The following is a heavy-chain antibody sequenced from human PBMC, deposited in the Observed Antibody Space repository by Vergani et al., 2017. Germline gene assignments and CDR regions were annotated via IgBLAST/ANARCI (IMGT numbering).Heavy chain of an antibody. D-gene: IGHD1-14*01. CDR3: AKDRENHYYYYYMDV. Sequence: EVQLLESGGGLVQPGGSLRLSCAASGFTFSSYAMSWVRQAPGKGLEWVSAISGSGGRTYYADSVKGRFTISRENSKNTLYLQMNSLRAEDTAVYYCAKDRENHYYYYYMDVWGKGTTVTVYS. J-gene: IGHJ6*03. CDR2: ISGSGGRT. CDR1: GFTFSSYA. V-gene: IGHV3-23*01.